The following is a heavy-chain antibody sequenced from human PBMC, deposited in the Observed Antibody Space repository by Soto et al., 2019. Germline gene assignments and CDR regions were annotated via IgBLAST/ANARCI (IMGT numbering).Heavy chain of an antibody. D-gene: IGHD6-13*01. CDR1: GFIFSASS. CDR2: IRSQANNYAT. Sequence: EVQLVESGGGLVQPGGFLRLSCAASGFIFSASSLHWVRQAPGTGLEWVGQIRSQANNYATEYAASVKGRFTISRDDSKDTTYLQMNTLKTEDTAMYYCTAQTPYSSSWPFDYWGQGTLVTVSS. V-gene: IGHV3-73*01. J-gene: IGHJ4*02. CDR3: TAQTPYSSSWPFDY.